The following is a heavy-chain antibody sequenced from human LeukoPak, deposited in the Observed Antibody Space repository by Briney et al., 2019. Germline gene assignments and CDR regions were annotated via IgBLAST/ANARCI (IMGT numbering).Heavy chain of an antibody. J-gene: IGHJ3*02. Sequence: GGSLRLSCAASGFTFSSYGMHWVRQAPGKGLEWVAFIRYDGSNKYYADSVKGRFTISRDNSKNTLYLQMNSLRAEDTAVYYCAKDMYYDFWSGYSQGAFDIWAKGQWSPSLQ. CDR1: GFTFSSYG. D-gene: IGHD3-3*01. V-gene: IGHV3-30*02. CDR2: IRYDGSNK. CDR3: AKDMYYDFWSGYSQGAFDI.